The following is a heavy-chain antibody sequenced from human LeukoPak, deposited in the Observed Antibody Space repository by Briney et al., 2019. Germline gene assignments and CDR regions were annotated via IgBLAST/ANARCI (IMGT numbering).Heavy chain of an antibody. J-gene: IGHJ5*02. V-gene: IGHV4-34*01. CDR3: ARGRPFRIIIAVAGIIPDRYNWFDP. CDR2: INHSGST. CDR1: GGSFSGYH. D-gene: IGHD6-19*01. Sequence: PSETLSLTCAVYGGSFSGYHWSWIRQPPGKGLEWIGEINHSGSTNYNPSLKSRVTISVDTSKNQFSLKLSSVTAADTAVYYCARGRPFRIIIAVAGIIPDRYNWFDPWGQGTLVTVSS.